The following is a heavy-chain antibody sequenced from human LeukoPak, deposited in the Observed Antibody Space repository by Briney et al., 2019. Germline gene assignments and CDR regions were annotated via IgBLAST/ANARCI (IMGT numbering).Heavy chain of an antibody. D-gene: IGHD5-24*01. V-gene: IGHV3-23*01. CDR1: GFTFSTFA. Sequence: GGSLRLSCAASGFTFSTFAMTWVRQAPGKGLEWLSGIIGAGATYYADSVKGRFTLSKDNSKTTVYLQMNSLRVEDTAIYYCAKDLHYNDGRWEFDPWGQGTLVTVSS. CDR3: AKDLHYNDGRWEFDP. CDR2: IIGAGAT. J-gene: IGHJ5*02.